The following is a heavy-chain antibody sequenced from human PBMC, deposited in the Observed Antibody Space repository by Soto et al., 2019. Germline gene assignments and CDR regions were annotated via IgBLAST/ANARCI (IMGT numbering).Heavy chain of an antibody. CDR3: ARDFELAYFDY. CDR2: FDPEDGET. D-gene: IGHD6-6*01. Sequence: GASVKVSCKVSGYTLTELSMHWVRQAPGKGLEWMGGFDPEDGETIYAQKFQGRVTITEDKSTNTAYMELSSLRSEDTAVYYCARDFELAYFDYWGQGTLVTVSS. J-gene: IGHJ4*02. V-gene: IGHV1-24*01. CDR1: GYTLTELS.